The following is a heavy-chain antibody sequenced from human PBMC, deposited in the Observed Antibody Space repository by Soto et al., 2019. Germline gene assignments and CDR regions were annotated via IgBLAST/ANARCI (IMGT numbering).Heavy chain of an antibody. V-gene: IGHV3-48*03. Sequence: GGSLRLSCEVSGFTFSSFEMYWVRQAPGKGLEWVAYISSSGETVYYAGSVQGRFTISRDNAKNSLYLQMSSLGAEDTAVYYCAREGFYAMDVWGQGTTVTVSS. CDR2: ISSSGETV. CDR3: AREGFYAMDV. J-gene: IGHJ6*02. D-gene: IGHD2-2*01. CDR1: GFTFSSFE.